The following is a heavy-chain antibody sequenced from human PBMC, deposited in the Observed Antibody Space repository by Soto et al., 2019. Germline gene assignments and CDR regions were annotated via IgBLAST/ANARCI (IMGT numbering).Heavy chain of an antibody. Sequence: GESLKISCKGSGYNFANYWIGWVRQMPGKGLEWMGMIVPGDSDTKNSPSLQGQITMSVDKSDSSAYLQWRSLKASDTAMYYCAAGYTTGPDAFDIWGQGTMVTVSS. CDR1: GYNFANYW. D-gene: IGHD6-13*01. CDR2: IVPGDSDT. CDR3: AAGYTTGPDAFDI. V-gene: IGHV5-51*01. J-gene: IGHJ3*02.